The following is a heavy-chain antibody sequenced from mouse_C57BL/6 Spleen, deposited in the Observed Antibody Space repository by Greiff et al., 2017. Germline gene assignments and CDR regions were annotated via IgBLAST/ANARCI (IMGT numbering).Heavy chain of an antibody. V-gene: IGHV14-3*01. J-gene: IGHJ4*01. CDR3: ARSSPYAMDY. D-gene: IGHD1-1*01. CDR2: IDPANGNT. CDR1: GFNIKNTY. Sequence: VQLQQSVAELVRPGASVKLSCTASGFNIKNTYMPWVKQRPEQGLEWIGRIDPANGNTKYAPKFQGKATITADTSSNTAYLQLSSLTSEDTAIYYCARSSPYAMDYWGQGTSVTVSS.